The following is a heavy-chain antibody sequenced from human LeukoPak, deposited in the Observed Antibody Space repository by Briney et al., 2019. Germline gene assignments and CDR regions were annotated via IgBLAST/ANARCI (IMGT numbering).Heavy chain of an antibody. CDR1: GGSFSGYY. D-gene: IGHD1-1*01. CDR3: ARGVHQFDY. V-gene: IGHV4-34*01. Sequence: SETLSLTCAVYGGSFSGYYWSWIRQPPGKGLEWIGEINHSGSTNYNPSLKSRVTISVDTSKNQFSLKLSSVTVADTAVYYCARGVHQFDYWGQGTLVTVSS. CDR2: INHSGST. J-gene: IGHJ4*02.